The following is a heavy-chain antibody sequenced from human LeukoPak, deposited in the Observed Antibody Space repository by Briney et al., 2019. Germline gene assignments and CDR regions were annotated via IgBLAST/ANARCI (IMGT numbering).Heavy chain of an antibody. J-gene: IGHJ4*02. CDR1: RFTFSNYG. Sequence: GRSLRLSCAASRFTFSNYGMHWVRQAPGKGLEWVAVISYDGINKYYADSVKGRFTISRDNSKNTLYLKMNSLRAEDTAVYYCARAGNTRFDYWGQGTLVTVSS. D-gene: IGHD2/OR15-2a*01. CDR3: ARAGNTRFDY. V-gene: IGHV3-30*03. CDR2: ISYDGINK.